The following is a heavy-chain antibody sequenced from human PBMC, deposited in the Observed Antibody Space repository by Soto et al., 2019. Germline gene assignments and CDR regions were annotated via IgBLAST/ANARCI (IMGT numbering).Heavy chain of an antibody. Sequence: SETLSLTCAVYCGSFNGYYWSWIRQPPGKGLEWLGDIDHSGATSYKPSLKSRVTISVDTSKNQFSLKLSSVTAADTAVYYCARGGTYYDFWSGYVIDYWGQGTLVTVSS. V-gene: IGHV4-34*01. CDR1: CGSFNGYY. CDR3: ARGGTYYDFWSGYVIDY. D-gene: IGHD3-3*01. CDR2: IDHSGAT. J-gene: IGHJ4*02.